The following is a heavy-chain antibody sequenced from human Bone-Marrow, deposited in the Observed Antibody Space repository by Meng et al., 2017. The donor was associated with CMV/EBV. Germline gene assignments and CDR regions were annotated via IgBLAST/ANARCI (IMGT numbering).Heavy chain of an antibody. V-gene: IGHV3-20*04. D-gene: IGHD5-12*01. CDR3: ARGGWLRFSDY. Sequence: GESLKISCAASGFTFSSYGMSWVRQAPGKGLEWVSGINWNGGSTGYADSVKGRFTISRDNAKNSLYLQMNSLRAEDTALYYCARGGWLRFSDYWGQGTLVTVSS. CDR1: GFTFSSYG. J-gene: IGHJ4*02. CDR2: INWNGGST.